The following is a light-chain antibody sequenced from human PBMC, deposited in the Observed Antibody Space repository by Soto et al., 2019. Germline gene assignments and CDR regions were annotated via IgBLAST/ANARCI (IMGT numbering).Light chain of an antibody. CDR3: CSFAGSFTV. CDR2: EDT. J-gene: IGLJ2*01. CDR1: SSDVGNYDL. V-gene: IGLV2-23*01. Sequence: QSALTQPASVSGSPGQSITVSCTGTSSDVGNYDLVSWFQQHPGKAPKLMIYEDTKRPSGVSNRFSGSKSGNTASLTISGLQAEDEADYYCCSFAGSFTVFGGGTKVTVL.